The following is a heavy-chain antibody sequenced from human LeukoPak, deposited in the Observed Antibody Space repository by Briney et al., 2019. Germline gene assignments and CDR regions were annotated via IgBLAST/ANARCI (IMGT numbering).Heavy chain of an antibody. J-gene: IGHJ6*02. V-gene: IGHV3-11*01. CDR2: ISSSGSTI. D-gene: IGHD2-2*02. CDR1: GFTFSDYY. CDR3: ARDDCSSTSCYSYYYGMDV. Sequence: GGSLRLSCAASGFTFSDYYMSWIRQAPGKGLEWVSYISSSGSTIYYADSVKGRLTISRDNAKNSLYLQMNSLRAEDTAVYYCARDDCSSTSCYSYYYGMDVWGQGTTVTVSS.